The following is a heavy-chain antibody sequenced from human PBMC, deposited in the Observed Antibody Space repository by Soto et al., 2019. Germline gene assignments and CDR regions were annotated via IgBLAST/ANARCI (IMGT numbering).Heavy chain of an antibody. Sequence: XDSLKVSWTCFGYTFNIFWISLVLQMPGRGLEWVGRIDPRDSYTSYSPSFQGHVTISADKSISAVYLQWGSLKASDTAMYYCARLYCSSSTCDSWFDPWGQGTLVTVSS. CDR2: IDPRDSYT. CDR3: ARLYCSSSTCDSWFDP. D-gene: IGHD2-2*01. V-gene: IGHV5-10-1*01. J-gene: IGHJ5*02. CDR1: GYTFNIFW.